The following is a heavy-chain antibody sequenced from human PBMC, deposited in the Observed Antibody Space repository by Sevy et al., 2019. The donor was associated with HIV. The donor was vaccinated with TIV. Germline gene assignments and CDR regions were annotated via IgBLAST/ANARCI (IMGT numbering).Heavy chain of an antibody. V-gene: IGHV3-15*01. CDR2: IKSKTDGGTT. CDR1: GFTFSNAW. Sequence: GGSLRLSCAASGFTFSNAWMSWVRQAPGKGLEWVGRIKSKTDGGTTDYAAPVKGRFTISRNDPKNTLYLQMNSLKTEETAVYYCTTDPRITIFGVVIIKGDAFDIWGQGTMVTVSS. J-gene: IGHJ3*02. CDR3: TTDPRITIFGVVIIKGDAFDI. D-gene: IGHD3-3*01.